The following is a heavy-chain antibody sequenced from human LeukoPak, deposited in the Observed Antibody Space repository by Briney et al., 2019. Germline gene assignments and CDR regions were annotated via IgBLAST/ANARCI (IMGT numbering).Heavy chain of an antibody. J-gene: IGHJ6*03. V-gene: IGHV4-59*08. CDR1: GGSISSYY. CDR3: ARTYCSSTSCYSPYMDV. CDR2: IYYSGGT. D-gene: IGHD2-2*01. Sequence: SETLSLTCTVSGGSISSYYWSWIRQPPGKGLEWIGYIYYSGGTNYNPSLKSRVTISVDTSKNQFSLKLSSVTAADTAVYYCARTYCSSTSCYSPYMDVWGKGTTVTTSS.